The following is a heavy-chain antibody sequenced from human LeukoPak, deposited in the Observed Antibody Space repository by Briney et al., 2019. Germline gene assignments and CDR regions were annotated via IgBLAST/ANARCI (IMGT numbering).Heavy chain of an antibody. Sequence: GGSLRLSCAASGFTFSRSWMSWVRQAPGKGLEWVSYISSNGSTIYYADSVKGRFTISRDNAKNSLYLQMNSLRAEDTAVYYCARVGRGGATSDYYFDYWGQGTLVTVSS. CDR2: ISSNGSTI. CDR1: GFTFSRSW. D-gene: IGHD1-26*01. V-gene: IGHV3-48*04. CDR3: ARVGRGGATSDYYFDY. J-gene: IGHJ4*02.